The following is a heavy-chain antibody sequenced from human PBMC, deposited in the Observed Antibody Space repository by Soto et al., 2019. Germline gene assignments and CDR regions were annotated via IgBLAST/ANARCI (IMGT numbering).Heavy chain of an antibody. Sequence: SETLSLTCAVYGGSFSGYYWSWIRQPPGKGLEWIGEINHSGNTNYNPSLKSRVTISVDTSKNQFSLKLSSVTAADTAVYYCARSYPTNWGQGTLVTVSS. CDR3: ARSYPTN. J-gene: IGHJ4*02. CDR2: INHSGNT. D-gene: IGHD2-2*01. CDR1: GGSFSGYY. V-gene: IGHV4-34*01.